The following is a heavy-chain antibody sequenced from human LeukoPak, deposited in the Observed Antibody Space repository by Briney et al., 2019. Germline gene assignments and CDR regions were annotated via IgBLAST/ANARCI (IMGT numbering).Heavy chain of an antibody. V-gene: IGHV3-33*01. D-gene: IGHD4-17*01. Sequence: GGTLRLSCAASGFTFRSYGMLWVRQAPGKGLEGVAVIWSDGSNKYYGDSVKGRFTISRDNSKNTLYLQMNSLRAEDTGVYYCARGEGGDYTAFDYWGQGSLVTVSS. CDR3: ARGEGGDYTAFDY. J-gene: IGHJ4*02. CDR2: IWSDGSNK. CDR1: GFTFRSYG.